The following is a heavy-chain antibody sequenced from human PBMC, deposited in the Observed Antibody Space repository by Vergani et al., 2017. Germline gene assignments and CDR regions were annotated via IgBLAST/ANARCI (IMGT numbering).Heavy chain of an antibody. J-gene: IGHJ6*02. Sequence: EVQLLESGGDLVQPGGSLRLSCTASGFIFSTYAMSWVRQAPGKGLEWVSGISASGAPTYYADSVKGRVTISRDNSKNTLYLQMNSLRAEDTAVYYCAKXRATVVTSSSWGNYYYYYGMDVWGQGTMVIVSS. CDR3: AKXRATVVTSSSWGNYYYYYGMDV. CDR2: ISASGAPT. CDR1: GFIFSTYA. V-gene: IGHV3-23*01. D-gene: IGHD4-23*01.